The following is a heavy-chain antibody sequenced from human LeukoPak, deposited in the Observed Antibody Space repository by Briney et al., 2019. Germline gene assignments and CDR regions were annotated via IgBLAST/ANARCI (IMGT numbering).Heavy chain of an antibody. CDR2: IYPGDSDT. J-gene: IGHJ6*02. CDR3: ARLPTVTTFDYYGMDV. CDR1: GYSFSTYW. Sequence: GESLKISCQGSGYSFSTYWIGWVRHMPGKGREWIGIIYPGDSDTRYSPSFRGQVTISADKSIRTAYLQWSSLKASDTAMYYCARLPTVTTFDYYGMDVWGQGTTVTVSS. D-gene: IGHD4-17*01. V-gene: IGHV5-51*01.